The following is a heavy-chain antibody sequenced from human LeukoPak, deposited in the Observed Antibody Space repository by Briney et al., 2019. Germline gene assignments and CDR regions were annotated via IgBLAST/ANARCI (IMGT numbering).Heavy chain of an antibody. CDR1: GGSISSGSYY. V-gene: IGHV4-61*02. Sequence: SETLSLTCTVSGGSISSGSYYWSWIRQPAGKGLEWIGRIYTSGITNYNPSLKSRVTISVDTSKNQFSLKLSSVTAADTAVYYCARDPRVWGSYRRDNWSDPWGQGTLVTVSS. J-gene: IGHJ5*02. D-gene: IGHD3-16*02. CDR3: ARDPRVWGSYRRDNWSDP. CDR2: IYTSGIT.